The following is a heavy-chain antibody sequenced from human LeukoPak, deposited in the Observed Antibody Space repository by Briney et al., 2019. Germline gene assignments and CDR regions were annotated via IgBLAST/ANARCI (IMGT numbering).Heavy chain of an antibody. CDR2: ISGSGGST. CDR3: ARGMALRQGWLQSTTN. J-gene: IGHJ4*02. CDR1: GFTFSSYA. Sequence: QSGGSLRLSCAASGFTFSSYAMTWVRQAPGKGLEWVSAISGSGGSTYYADSVKGRFTISRDNAKNSLYLQMNSLRAEDTAVYYCARGMALRQGWLQSTTNWGQGTLVTVSS. D-gene: IGHD5-24*01. V-gene: IGHV3-23*01.